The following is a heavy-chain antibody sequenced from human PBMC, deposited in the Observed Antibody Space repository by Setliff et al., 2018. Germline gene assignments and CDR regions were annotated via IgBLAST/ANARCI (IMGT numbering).Heavy chain of an antibody. CDR2: ISPYTGNA. J-gene: IGHJ6*01. CDR1: GYTFTDYG. Sequence: ASVKVSCKASGYTFTDYGVTWVRQAPGQGLEWVGWISPYTGNAYYAPKFQGRVSLTTDTSTNTVFMELRSLRSDDTAMFYCARVVYYASGSSLSYGMDVWG. CDR3: ARVVYYASGSSLSYGMDV. V-gene: IGHV1-18*01. D-gene: IGHD3-10*01.